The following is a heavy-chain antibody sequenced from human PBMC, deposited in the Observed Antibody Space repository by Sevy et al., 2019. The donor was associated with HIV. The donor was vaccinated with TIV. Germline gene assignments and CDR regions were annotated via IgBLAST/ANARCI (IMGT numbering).Heavy chain of an antibody. D-gene: IGHD6-19*01. V-gene: IGHV3-21*01. Sequence: GGSLRLSCAASGFTFSSYSMNWVRQAPGKGLEWVSSISSSSSYIYYAHSVKGRFTISRDNAKNSLYLQMNSLRAEDTAVYYCARVLGLVRYYFDYWGQGTLVTVSS. CDR3: ARVLGLVRYYFDY. CDR2: ISSSSSYI. J-gene: IGHJ4*02. CDR1: GFTFSSYS.